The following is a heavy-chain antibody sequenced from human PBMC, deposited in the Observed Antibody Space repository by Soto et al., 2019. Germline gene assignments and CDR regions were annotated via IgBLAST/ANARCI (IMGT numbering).Heavy chain of an antibody. CDR1: GFTFSSYA. CDR2: ISYDGSNK. CDR3: ARDLPSPETKIVVVVAAKNY. V-gene: IGHV3-30-3*01. J-gene: IGHJ4*02. Sequence: QVQLVESGGGVVQPGRALRLSCAASGFTFSSYAMHWVRQAPGKGLEWVAVISYDGSNKYYADSVKGRFTISRDNSKNTQYLQMNSLRAEVTAVYYCARDLPSPETKIVVVVAAKNYWGQGTLVTVSS. D-gene: IGHD2-15*01.